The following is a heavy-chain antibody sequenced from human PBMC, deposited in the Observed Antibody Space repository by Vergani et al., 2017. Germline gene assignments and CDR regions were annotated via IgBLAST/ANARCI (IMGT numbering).Heavy chain of an antibody. Sequence: QLQLQESGPGLVKPSETLSLTCTVPGGSISSSSYYWGWIRQPPGKGLEWIGSIYYSGSTYYNPSLKSRVTLSVDTSKNQFSLKLSSVTAADTAVYCCARHHCSSTSCYRWGWFDPWGQGTLVTVSS. D-gene: IGHD2-2*02. CDR3: ARHHCSSTSCYRWGWFDP. CDR2: IYYSGST. V-gene: IGHV4-39*01. J-gene: IGHJ5*02. CDR1: GGSISSSSYY.